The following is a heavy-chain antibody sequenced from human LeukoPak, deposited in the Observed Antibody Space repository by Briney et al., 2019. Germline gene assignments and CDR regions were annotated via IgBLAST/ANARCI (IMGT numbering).Heavy chain of an antibody. D-gene: IGHD5-12*01. Sequence: GESLKISCKGSGYSFTSYWIGWVRQMPGKGLEWMGIIYPGDSDTRYSPSFQGQVSISADKSICTAYLQWSSLKASDTAMYYCARVPLRGYSGFDNWGQGTLVTVSS. V-gene: IGHV5-51*01. J-gene: IGHJ4*02. CDR1: GYSFTSYW. CDR3: ARVPLRGYSGFDN. CDR2: IYPGDSDT.